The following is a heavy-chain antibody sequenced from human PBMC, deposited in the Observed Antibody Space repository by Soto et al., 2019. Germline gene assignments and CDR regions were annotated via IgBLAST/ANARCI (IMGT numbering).Heavy chain of an antibody. D-gene: IGHD6-19*01. J-gene: IGHJ5*02. CDR3: DGMPYTSGLRFDP. V-gene: IGHV4-30-2*01. CDR2: IYQSGVT. CDR1: GDCYSISTYS. Sequence: NPXGTLSLTCNMSGDCYSISTYSWSWIRQPPGKALQWIGFIYQSGVTSYNPSLASRVSISLDRSNNQCSLKLKSVTAADTAVYFCDGMPYTSGLRFDPWGPGTLVTVSS.